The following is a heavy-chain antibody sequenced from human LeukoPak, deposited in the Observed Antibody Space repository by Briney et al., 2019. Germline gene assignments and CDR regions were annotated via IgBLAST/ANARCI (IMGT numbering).Heavy chain of an antibody. Sequence: PSETLSLTCTVSGGSISNYYWSWIRQTPGKGLEWIGYIYYSGSTNYNPSLKSRVTMSLDTSKNQFSLKLTSVTAADTAVYYCTRDRGQWLVDYWGQGTLVTVSS. CDR2: IYYSGST. V-gene: IGHV4-59*12. CDR3: TRDRGQWLVDY. CDR1: GGSISNYY. J-gene: IGHJ4*02. D-gene: IGHD6-19*01.